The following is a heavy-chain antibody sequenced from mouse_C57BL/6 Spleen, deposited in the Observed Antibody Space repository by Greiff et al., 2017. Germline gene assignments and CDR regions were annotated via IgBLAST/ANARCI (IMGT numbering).Heavy chain of an antibody. CDR1: GYTFTSYG. Sequence: VQLQQSGAELARPGASVKLSCKASGYTFTSYGISWVKQRTGQGLEWIGEIYPGSGNTYYNEKFKGKATLTADKSSSTAYMEIRSLTSEDSAVYFCARLGRGAMDYWGQGTSVTVSS. D-gene: IGHD4-1*01. CDR2: IYPGSGNT. V-gene: IGHV1-81*01. J-gene: IGHJ4*01. CDR3: ARLGRGAMDY.